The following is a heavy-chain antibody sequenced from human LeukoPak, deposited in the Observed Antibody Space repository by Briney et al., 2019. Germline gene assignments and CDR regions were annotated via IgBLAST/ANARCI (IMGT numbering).Heavy chain of an antibody. CDR1: GFTFSSYA. V-gene: IGHV3-23*01. Sequence: GGSLRLSCAASGFTFSSYAMSWVRQAPGKGLEWVSAISGSSGSTYYADSVKGRFTISRDNSKNTLYLQMNSLRAEDRAVYYCAKGGHGLYFDYWGQGTLVAVSS. D-gene: IGHD3/OR15-3a*01. J-gene: IGHJ4*02. CDR2: ISGSSGST. CDR3: AKGGHGLYFDY.